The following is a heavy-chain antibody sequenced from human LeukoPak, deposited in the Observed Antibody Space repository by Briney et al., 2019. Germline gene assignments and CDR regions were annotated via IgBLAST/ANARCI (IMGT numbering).Heavy chain of an antibody. J-gene: IGHJ4*02. CDR2: ISGSGGST. Sequence: PGGSLRLSCAASGFTFSTYAMNWVRQAPGKGLEWVSSISGSGGSTNYADSVKGRFTISRDNSKNTLYLQMNSLRAEDTAIYYCAKAFWSGYFFDYWGQGTLVTVS. CDR1: GFTFSTYA. D-gene: IGHD3-3*01. V-gene: IGHV3-23*01. CDR3: AKAFWSGYFFDY.